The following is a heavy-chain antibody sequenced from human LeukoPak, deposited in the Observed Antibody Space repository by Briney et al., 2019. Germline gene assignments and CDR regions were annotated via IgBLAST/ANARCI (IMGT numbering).Heavy chain of an antibody. D-gene: IGHD3-22*01. V-gene: IGHV4-59*08. CDR2: IYHSGST. CDR1: GGSISSYY. Sequence: SETLSLTCTASGGSISSYYWSWIRQPPGKGLEWIGSIYHSGSTYYNPSLKSRVTISVDTSKYQFSLKLSSVTAADTAVYYCASGDYDSSGYLDYWGQGTLVTVSS. J-gene: IGHJ4*02. CDR3: ASGDYDSSGYLDY.